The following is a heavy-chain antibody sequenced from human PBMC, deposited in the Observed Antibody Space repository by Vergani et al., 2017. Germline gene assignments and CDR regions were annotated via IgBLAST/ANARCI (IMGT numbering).Heavy chain of an antibody. CDR1: GDSIISRSYY. J-gene: IGHJ2*01. V-gene: IGHV4-39*01. D-gene: IGHD3-16*01. Sequence: QMQLQESGPGLVKASETLSLTCTVSGDSIISRSYYWGWIRQPPGKGLEGIGSIYNSGNGDSSSSLKSRVTISADTSKNQFSLRLTSVTAADTAVYYCASGKYYSDSTSHFRGGYFDVWGRGTLVTVPS. CDR2: IYNSGNG. CDR3: ASGKYYSDSTSHFRGGYFDV.